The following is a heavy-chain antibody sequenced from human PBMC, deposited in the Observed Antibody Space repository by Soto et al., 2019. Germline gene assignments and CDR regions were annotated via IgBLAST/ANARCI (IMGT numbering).Heavy chain of an antibody. CDR1: GGSISSGGYY. Sequence: SETLSLTCTVSGGSISSGGYYWSWIRQHPGKGLEWIGYIYYSGSTYYNPSLKSRVTISVDTSKNQFSLKLSSVTAADTAVYYCARARVEKYYYDSSGYYLDYWGQGTLVTVSS. J-gene: IGHJ4*02. CDR2: IYYSGST. V-gene: IGHV4-31*03. CDR3: ARARVEKYYYDSSGYYLDY. D-gene: IGHD3-22*01.